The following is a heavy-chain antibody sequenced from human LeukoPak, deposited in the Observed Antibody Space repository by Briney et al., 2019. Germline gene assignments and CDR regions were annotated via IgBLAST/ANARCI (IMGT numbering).Heavy chain of an antibody. V-gene: IGHV3-23*01. Sequence: GGSLRLSCAASGFTFSSYAMSWVRQAPGKGLEWVSAISGSGGSTYYADSVKGRFTISRDNSKNTLYLQMNSLRAEDTAVYYCAKDLLALRFSYYGMDVWGQGTTVTVSS. CDR3: AKDLLALRFSYYGMDV. J-gene: IGHJ6*02. CDR1: GFTFSSYA. CDR2: ISGSGGST. D-gene: IGHD5-12*01.